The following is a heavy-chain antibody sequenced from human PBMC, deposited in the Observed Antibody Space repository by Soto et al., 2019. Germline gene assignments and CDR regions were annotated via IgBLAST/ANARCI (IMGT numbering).Heavy chain of an antibody. Sequence: SETLSLTCTVSGGSMRNYFWTWIRQPPGKGLEWIGYIHYSGTTSFFPSYNPSLRSRVTISEDTSKNQFSLKLLSVTTADTAVYFCAAGEASSRNLAPYYLDFGGQGTLVTVSS. D-gene: IGHD6-13*01. V-gene: IGHV4-59*01. CDR1: GGSMRNYF. J-gene: IGHJ4*02. CDR3: AAGEASSRNLAPYYLDF. CDR2: IHYSGTT.